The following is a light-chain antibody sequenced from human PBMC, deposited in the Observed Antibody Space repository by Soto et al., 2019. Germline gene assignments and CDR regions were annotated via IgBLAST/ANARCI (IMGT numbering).Light chain of an antibody. CDR2: GAS. V-gene: IGKV3-20*01. CDR3: QQYSSSPLT. Sequence: VLSQSPATVSVSPGERVTLSCRASQSVDINLAWYQQMPGQAPRLLIYGASNRATGIPDRFSGSGSGTDFTLTISRLEPEDFAVYYCQQYSSSPLTFGGGTKVDI. CDR1: QSVDIN. J-gene: IGKJ4*01.